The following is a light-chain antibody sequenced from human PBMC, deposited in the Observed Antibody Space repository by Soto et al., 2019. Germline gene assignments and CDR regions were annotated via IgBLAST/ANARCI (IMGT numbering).Light chain of an antibody. CDR1: SSNIGRRA. J-gene: IGLJ1*01. CDR3: SSWDDNLTGYV. Sequence: QSVLTQPPSASGTPGQTITMSCSGGSSNIGRRAVNWYQQFPGAAPKLLIYGNDQRPSGVPGRFSGSKSGTSASLAISGLQSDDEADYYCSSWDDNLTGYVFGAGTKLTVL. V-gene: IGLV1-44*01. CDR2: GND.